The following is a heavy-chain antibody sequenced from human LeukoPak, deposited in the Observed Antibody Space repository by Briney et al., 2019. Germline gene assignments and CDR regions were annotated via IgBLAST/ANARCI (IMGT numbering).Heavy chain of an antibody. CDR2: INHSGST. CDR1: GGSFSGYY. V-gene: IGHV4-34*01. CDR3: ARWRTSALHYDFWSGHLPEANYYYYGMDV. Sequence: SETLSLTCAVYGGSFSGYYWSWIRQPPGKGLEWIGEINHSGSTNYNPSLKSRVTISVDTSKNQFSLKLSSVTAADTAVYYCARWRTSALHYDFWSGHLPEANYYYYGMDVWGQGTTVTVSS. D-gene: IGHD3-3*01. J-gene: IGHJ6*02.